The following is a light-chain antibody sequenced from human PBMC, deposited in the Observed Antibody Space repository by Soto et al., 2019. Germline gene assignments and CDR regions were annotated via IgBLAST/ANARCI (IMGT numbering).Light chain of an antibody. CDR2: AAS. Sequence: DIQMTQSPSSLSASVGDRVTITCRASQSISTNLNWYQQKSGKAPKVLIYAASNLLTGVPSRFSGSGSGTDFTLTITSLQAEDFATYYCQQSYNGPPFTFGPGTKLEMK. CDR1: QSISTN. CDR3: QQSYNGPPFT. V-gene: IGKV1-39*01. J-gene: IGKJ2*01.